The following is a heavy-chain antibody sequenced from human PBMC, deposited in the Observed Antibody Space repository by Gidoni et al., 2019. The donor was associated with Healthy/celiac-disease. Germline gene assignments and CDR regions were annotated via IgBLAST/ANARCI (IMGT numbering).Heavy chain of an antibody. CDR1: GFTFSSYG. CDR3: AKAHSRGSYTLTTDY. Sequence: QVQLVESGGGVVQPGRSLRLSCAASGFTFSSYGMHWVRQAPGKGLEWVSVISYDGSNKYYADSVKGRFTISRDNSKNTLYLQMNSLRAEDTAVYYCAKAHSRGSYTLTTDYWGQGTLVTVSS. J-gene: IGHJ4*02. D-gene: IGHD1-26*01. CDR2: ISYDGSNK. V-gene: IGHV3-30*18.